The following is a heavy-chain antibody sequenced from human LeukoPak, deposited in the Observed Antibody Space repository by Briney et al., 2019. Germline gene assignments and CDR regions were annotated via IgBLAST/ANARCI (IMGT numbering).Heavy chain of an antibody. CDR1: GFTFSSYS. V-gene: IGHV3-48*01. CDR2: IGISSGNT. CDR3: ARDTKYAFDN. J-gene: IGHJ4*02. D-gene: IGHD2-2*01. Sequence: GGSLRLSCAATGFTFSSYSMNWVRQAPGKGLEWLSYIGISSGNTKYAESVKGRFTISGDKAKNSVYLQMNSLRVEDTAVYYCARDTKYAFDNWGQGTLVTVSS.